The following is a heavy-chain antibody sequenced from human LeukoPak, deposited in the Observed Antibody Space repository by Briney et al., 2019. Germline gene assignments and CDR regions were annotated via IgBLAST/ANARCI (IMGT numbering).Heavy chain of an antibody. CDR1: GFTFSHTW. Sequence: GGSLRLSCAASGFTFSHTWMTWVRQAPGKGLEWVGQIQSKTDGGATDYAAPVKGRFTISRDDSKSTLYLQMNSLKTDDTAVYYCTTRRQDGWWGQGTLVTVSS. J-gene: IGHJ4*02. D-gene: IGHD2-15*01. CDR3: TTRRQDGW. CDR2: IQSKTDGGAT. V-gene: IGHV3-15*01.